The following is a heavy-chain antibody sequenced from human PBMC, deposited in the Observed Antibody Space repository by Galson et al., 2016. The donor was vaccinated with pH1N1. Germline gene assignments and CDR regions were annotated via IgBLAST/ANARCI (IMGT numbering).Heavy chain of an antibody. J-gene: IGHJ4*02. CDR2: IDPSNGGT. V-gene: IGHV1-46*01. Sequence: SCKASGYPFTRYYFHWVRQAPGQGLEWIGVIDPSNGGTTYAQKFQARVTMTRDTSTSTVYMDLSSLKAEDTAVYYCTRDLGRLRDYWGQGTLVTVSS. D-gene: IGHD1-26*01. CDR1: GYPFTRYY. CDR3: TRDLGRLRDY.